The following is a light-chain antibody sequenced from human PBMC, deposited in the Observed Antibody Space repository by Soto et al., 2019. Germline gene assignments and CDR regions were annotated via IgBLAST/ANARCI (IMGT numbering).Light chain of an antibody. Sequence: EVVLTQSPATLSLSPGERATLSCRASQSVSSSLAWYQQKPGQAPRLLIYDASKRATGIPARFSGSGSGTDFNFTISSLQSEDFAVYYCQQYNNWPLTFGGGTKVEIK. CDR3: QQYNNWPLT. J-gene: IGKJ4*01. CDR1: QSVSSS. V-gene: IGKV3-11*01. CDR2: DAS.